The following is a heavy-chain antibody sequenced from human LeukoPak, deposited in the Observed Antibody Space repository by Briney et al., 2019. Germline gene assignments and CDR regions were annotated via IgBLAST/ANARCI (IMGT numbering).Heavy chain of an antibody. CDR2: IYYSGST. V-gene: IGHV4-39*01. CDR3: ARVSDYYGSGSYYNPRYYFDY. CDR1: GGSISSSSYY. Sequence: SETLSLTCTVSGGSISSSSYYWGWVRQPPGKGLEWIGSIYYSGSTYYNPSLKSRVTISVDTSKNQFSLKLSSVTAADTAVYYCARVSDYYGSGSYYNPRYYFDYWGQGTLVTVSS. J-gene: IGHJ4*02. D-gene: IGHD3-10*01.